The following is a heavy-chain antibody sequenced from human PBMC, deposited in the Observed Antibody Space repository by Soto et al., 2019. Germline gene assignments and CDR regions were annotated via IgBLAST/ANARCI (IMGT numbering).Heavy chain of an antibody. D-gene: IGHD5-12*01. CDR3: ARRLNSGYDTLHFDY. J-gene: IGHJ4*02. CDR2: IYYSGST. Sequence: SETLSLTCTVSGGSISSYYWSWIRQPPGKGLEWIGYIYYSGSTNYNPSLKSRVTISVDTSKNQYSMKLSSVTAADTAVFYCARRLNSGYDTLHFDYWGQGTLVTVSS. V-gene: IGHV4-59*08. CDR1: GGSISSYY.